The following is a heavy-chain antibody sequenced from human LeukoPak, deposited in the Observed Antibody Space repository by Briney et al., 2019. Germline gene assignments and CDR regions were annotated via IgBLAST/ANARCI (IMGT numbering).Heavy chain of an antibody. J-gene: IGHJ3*02. V-gene: IGHV4-34*01. CDR2: INHSGST. CDR1: GGSFSGYY. CDR3: ARGASSGSYYHDAFDI. D-gene: IGHD1-26*01. Sequence: SETLSLTCAVYGGSFSGYYWSWIRQPPGKGLEWIGEINHSGSTNYNPSLKSRVTISVDTSKNQFSLKLSSVTAADTAVYYCARGASSGSYYHDAFDIWGQGTMVAVSS.